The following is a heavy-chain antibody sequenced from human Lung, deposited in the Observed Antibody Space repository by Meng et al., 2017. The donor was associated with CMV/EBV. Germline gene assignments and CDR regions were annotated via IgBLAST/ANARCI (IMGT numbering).Heavy chain of an antibody. Sequence: QGQLVRAGSEVKEPGASVEVSCKASGYTSTTYGITWVRQAPGQGLEWMGWINTNTGSPTYDQGFTGRFVFSLDTSVSTAYLQITSLKPDDTAVYYCARSTYYHDSSGPAFDYWGQGTLVTVSS. V-gene: IGHV7-4-1*02. J-gene: IGHJ4*02. CDR2: INTNTGSP. D-gene: IGHD3-22*01. CDR3: ARSTYYHDSSGPAFDY. CDR1: GYTSTTYG.